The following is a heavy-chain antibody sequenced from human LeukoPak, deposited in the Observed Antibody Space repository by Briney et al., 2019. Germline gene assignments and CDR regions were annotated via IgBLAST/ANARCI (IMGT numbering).Heavy chain of an antibody. CDR3: ASSIGVVPAAIGY. D-gene: IGHD2-2*01. CDR2: IIPILGIA. J-gene: IGHJ4*02. V-gene: IGHV1-69*04. Sequence: GASVKVSCKASGCTFSSYAISWVRQAPGQGLEWMGRIIPILGIANYAQTFQGRVTITADKSTSTAYMELSSLRSEDTAVYYCASSIGVVPAAIGYWGQGTLVTVSS. CDR1: GCTFSSYA.